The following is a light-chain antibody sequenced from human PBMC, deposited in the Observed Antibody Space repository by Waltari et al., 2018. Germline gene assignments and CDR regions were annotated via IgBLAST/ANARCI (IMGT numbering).Light chain of an antibody. V-gene: IGKV2-28*01. Sequence: DIVMTQSTLSLPVTPGEPASISCRSTQSLLHSSGNNFLDWYLQKPGQSPQLLIYLGSNRASGVPDRFSGSGSGTDFTLKISRVEAEDVGVYYCMQALQTPFTFGPGTKVDIK. J-gene: IGKJ3*01. CDR2: LGS. CDR1: QSLLHSSGNNF. CDR3: MQALQTPFT.